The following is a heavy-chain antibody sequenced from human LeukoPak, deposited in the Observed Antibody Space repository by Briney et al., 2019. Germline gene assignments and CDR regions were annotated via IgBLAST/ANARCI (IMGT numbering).Heavy chain of an antibody. Sequence: ASVKVSCKASGYTITSYGISWVRQAPGQGLEWMGWISAYNGNTNYAQKLQGRVTMTTDTSTSTAYMELRSLRSDDTAVYYCARDTLLLWFGELFHFDYWGQGTLVTVSS. CDR1: GYTITSYG. D-gene: IGHD3-10*01. CDR3: ARDTLLLWFGELFHFDY. J-gene: IGHJ4*02. CDR2: ISAYNGNT. V-gene: IGHV1-18*01.